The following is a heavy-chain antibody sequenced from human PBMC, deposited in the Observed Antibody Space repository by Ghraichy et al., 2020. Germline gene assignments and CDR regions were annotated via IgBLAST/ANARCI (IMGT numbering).Heavy chain of an antibody. CDR1: GGSFSGYY. D-gene: IGHD4/OR15-4a*01. J-gene: IGHJ6*02. CDR2: INHSGST. CDR3: ARARGLKPKTYYYYGMDV. Sequence: SETLSLTCAVYGGSFSGYYWSWIRQPPGKGLEWIGEINHSGSTNYNPSLKSRVTISVDTSKNQFSLKLSSVTAADTAVYYCARARGLKPKTYYYYGMDVWGQGTTVTVSS. V-gene: IGHV4-34*01.